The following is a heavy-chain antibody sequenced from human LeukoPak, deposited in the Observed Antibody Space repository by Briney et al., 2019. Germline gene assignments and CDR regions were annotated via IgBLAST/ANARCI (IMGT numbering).Heavy chain of an antibody. CDR3: AGEDNSSGYRPFDI. D-gene: IGHD3-22*01. V-gene: IGHV1-2*06. J-gene: IGHJ3*02. CDR1: GYTFTGYY. Sequence: ASVKVSCKASGYTFTGYYIHWVRQAPGQGLEWMGRINPNNGGTNYAQKFQGRVTMTRDMSMSTAYMELSRLRSDDTALYYCAGEDNSSGYRPFDIWGQGTMVTVPS. CDR2: INPNNGGT.